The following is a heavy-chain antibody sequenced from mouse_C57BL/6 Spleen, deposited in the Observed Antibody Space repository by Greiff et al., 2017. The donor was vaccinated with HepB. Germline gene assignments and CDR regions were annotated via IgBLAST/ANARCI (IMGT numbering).Heavy chain of an antibody. Sequence: QVQLQQPGTELVKPGASVKLSCKASGYTFTSYWMHWVKQRPGQGLEWIGNINPSNGGTNYNEKFKSKATLTVDKSSSTAYMQHSSLTSEDSAIYYCAGVNLDDYGWYFDDWGTGTTVTVSS. J-gene: IGHJ1*03. V-gene: IGHV1-53*01. CDR2: INPSNGGT. D-gene: IGHD2-4*01. CDR1: GYTFTSYW. CDR3: AGVNLDDYGWYFDD.